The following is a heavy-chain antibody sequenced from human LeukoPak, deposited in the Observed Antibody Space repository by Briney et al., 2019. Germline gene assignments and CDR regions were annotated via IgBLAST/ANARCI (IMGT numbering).Heavy chain of an antibody. CDR1: GYSISSGDY. CDR2: IYHTGST. J-gene: IGHJ4*02. D-gene: IGHD4-23*01. CDR3: ARDYGGRFDY. Sequence: SETLSLTCGVSGYSISSGDYWGWIRQPPGKGLEWIGSIYHTGSTHHNPPLESRVTTSVDTSKNHFSLKLSSVTAADTAVYYCARDYGGRFDYLGQGILVTVSS. V-gene: IGHV4-38-2*02.